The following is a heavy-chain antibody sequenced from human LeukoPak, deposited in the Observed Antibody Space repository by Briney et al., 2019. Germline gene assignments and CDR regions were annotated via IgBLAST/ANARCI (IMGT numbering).Heavy chain of an antibody. J-gene: IGHJ4*02. CDR1: GGSISSYY. Sequence: SETLSLTCTVSGGSISSYYWSWIRQPPGKGLEWIGYIYYTGSTNYNPSLKSRVTISVDTSKNHFSLKLSSVTAADTAVYFCARGGSYYDYWGQGTLVTVSS. V-gene: IGHV4-59*01. CDR3: ARGGSYYDY. CDR2: IYYTGST. D-gene: IGHD1-26*01.